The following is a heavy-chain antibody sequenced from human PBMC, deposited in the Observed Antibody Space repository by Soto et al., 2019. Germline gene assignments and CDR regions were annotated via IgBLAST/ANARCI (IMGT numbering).Heavy chain of an antibody. CDR1: GYTFTSYD. CDR3: ARGLRYDILTGYSRVDAFDI. V-gene: IGHV1-8*01. J-gene: IGHJ3*02. Sequence: ASVKVSCKASGYTFTSYDINWVRQATGQGLEWMGWMNPNSGNTGYAQKFQGRVTMTRNTSISTAYMELSSLRSEDTAVYYCARGLRYDILTGYSRVDAFDIWGQGTIVTVSS. CDR2: MNPNSGNT. D-gene: IGHD3-9*01.